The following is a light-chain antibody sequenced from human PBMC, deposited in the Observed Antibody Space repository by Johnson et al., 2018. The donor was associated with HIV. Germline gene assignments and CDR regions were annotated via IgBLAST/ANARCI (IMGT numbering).Light chain of an antibody. CDR2: ENN. Sequence: SVLTQPPSVSAAQGQTVTISCSGSSSNIGNNYVSWYQQFPGTAPKLLIYENNKRPSGIPDRFSGSKSGTSATLGITGLQTGDEADYYCGTWDSSLSAFNYVFGTGTKVTVL. V-gene: IGLV1-51*02. CDR1: SSNIGNNY. J-gene: IGLJ1*01. CDR3: GTWDSSLSAFNYV.